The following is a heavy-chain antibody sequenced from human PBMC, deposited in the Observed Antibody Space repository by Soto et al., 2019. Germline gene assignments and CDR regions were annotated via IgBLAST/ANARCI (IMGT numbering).Heavy chain of an antibody. CDR1: GYTFTSYD. V-gene: IGHV1-8*01. Sequence: ASVKVSCKASGYTFTSYDINWVRQATGQGLEWMGWMNPNSGNTGYAQKFQGRVTMTRNTSISTAYMELSSLRSEDTAVYYCARVTSIAARRGPPFGYWGQGTLVTVSS. CDR2: MNPNSGNT. J-gene: IGHJ4*02. CDR3: ARVTSIAARRGPPFGY. D-gene: IGHD6-6*01.